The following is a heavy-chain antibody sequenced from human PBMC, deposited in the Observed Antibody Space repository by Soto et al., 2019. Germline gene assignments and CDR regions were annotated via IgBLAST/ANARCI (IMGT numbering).Heavy chain of an antibody. CDR2: IYYSGST. CDR1: GGSLSSSSYY. CDR3: ARQDEDDYYYGMDV. V-gene: IGHV4-39*01. Sequence: LSLPFTVSGGSLSSSSYYWGWIRQPPGKGLEWIGSIYYSGSTYYNPSLKSRVTISVDTSKNQFSLKLSSVTAADTAVYYCARQDEDDYYYGMDVWGQGTTVTVSS. J-gene: IGHJ6*02.